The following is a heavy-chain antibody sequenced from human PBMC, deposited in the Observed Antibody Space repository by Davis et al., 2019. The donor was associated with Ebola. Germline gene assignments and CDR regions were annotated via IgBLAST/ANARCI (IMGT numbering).Heavy chain of an antibody. Sequence: ESLKISCAASGFTFDDYAMHWIRQPPGKGLEWIGYIHYSGSTSKNPSLKSRVTMSVDMSKNQFSLKLSSVTAADTAVYYCATQYSNGWFDPWGQGTLVTVSS. CDR2: IHYSGST. CDR3: ATQYSNGWFDP. D-gene: IGHD4-11*01. CDR1: GFTFDDYA. V-gene: IGHV4-59*01. J-gene: IGHJ5*02.